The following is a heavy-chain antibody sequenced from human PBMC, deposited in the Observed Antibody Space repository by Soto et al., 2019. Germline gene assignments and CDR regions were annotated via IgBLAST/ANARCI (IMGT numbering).Heavy chain of an antibody. D-gene: IGHD3-10*01. CDR2: INPNSGGT. CDR3: AGVGSGGGYYYYYGMDV. Sequence: QVQLVQSGAEVKKPGASVKVSCKASGYTFTGYYMHWVRQAPGQGLEWMGWINPNSGGTNYAQKFQGWVTMTRDTDLSTGNMELSRMRSDDTAVYYCAGVGSGGGYYYYYGMDVWGQGPTVTVSS. CDR1: GYTFTGYY. V-gene: IGHV1-2*04. J-gene: IGHJ6*02.